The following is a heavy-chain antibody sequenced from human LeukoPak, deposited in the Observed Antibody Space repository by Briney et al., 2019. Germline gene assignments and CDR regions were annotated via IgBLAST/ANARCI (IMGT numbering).Heavy chain of an antibody. Sequence: GGSLRLSCAASGFTFSNYWMNWVRQAPGKGLVWVSRINIDGSTTNYADSVKGRFTISRDNAKNTLYLQMNSLRVEDTAMYYCARDNYGREYWGQGTLVTVSS. CDR3: ARDNYGREY. V-gene: IGHV3-74*01. CDR2: INIDGSTT. J-gene: IGHJ4*02. CDR1: GFTFSNYW. D-gene: IGHD3-10*01.